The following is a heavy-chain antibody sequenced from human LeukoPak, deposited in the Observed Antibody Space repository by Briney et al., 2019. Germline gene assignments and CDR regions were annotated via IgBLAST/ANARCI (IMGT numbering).Heavy chain of an antibody. CDR3: ARGAYGFTTGFDP. D-gene: IGHD1-1*01. Sequence: SETLSLTCAVSGGSISSGGYSWSWIRQPPGKGLEWIGYIYHSGSTYYNPSLKSRVTISVDRSKNQFSLKLSSVTAADTAVYYCARGAYGFTTGFDPWGQGTLVTVSS. J-gene: IGHJ5*02. V-gene: IGHV4-30-2*01. CDR1: GGSISSGGYS. CDR2: IYHSGST.